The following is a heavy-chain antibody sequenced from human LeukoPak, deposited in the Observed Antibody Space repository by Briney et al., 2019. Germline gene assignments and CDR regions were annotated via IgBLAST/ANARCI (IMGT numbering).Heavy chain of an antibody. CDR3: ARDQAFYSGYDSIDAFDT. CDR1: GFTFSSYE. CDR2: ISSSGTTI. D-gene: IGHD5-12*01. Sequence: GGSLRLSCAASGFTFSSYEMNWVRQAPGKGLEWVSYISSSGTTIYYADSVKGRFTISRDNAKNSLYLQMNSLRAEDTAVYYCARDQAFYSGYDSIDAFDTWGQGTMVTVSS. V-gene: IGHV3-48*03. J-gene: IGHJ3*02.